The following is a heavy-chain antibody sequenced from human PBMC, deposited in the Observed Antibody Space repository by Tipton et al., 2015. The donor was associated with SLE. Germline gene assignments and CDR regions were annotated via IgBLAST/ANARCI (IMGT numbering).Heavy chain of an antibody. Sequence: TLSLTCTVSGGSISSYYWSWVRQPPGKGLEWIGYIYFSGSTNYNPSLKSRVSISLDASKNHFSLRLTSVTAADTAIYYCARETRAFDVWGQGTMVIVSS. CDR2: IYFSGST. V-gene: IGHV4-59*12. D-gene: IGHD1/OR15-1a*01. CDR1: GGSISSYY. CDR3: ARETRAFDV. J-gene: IGHJ3*01.